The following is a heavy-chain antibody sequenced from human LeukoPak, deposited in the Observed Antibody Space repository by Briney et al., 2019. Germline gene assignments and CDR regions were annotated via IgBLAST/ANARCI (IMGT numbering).Heavy chain of an antibody. CDR3: ARSPGASGTTLGYYFDY. Sequence: KPSETLSLTCTVSGGSISSYYWSWIRQPPGKGLEWIGYIYYSGSTNYNPSLKSRVTISVDTSKNQFSLKLSSVTAADTAVYYCARSPGASGTTLGYYFDYWGQGTLVTVSS. CDR2: IYYSGST. V-gene: IGHV4-59*01. CDR1: GGSISSYY. J-gene: IGHJ4*02. D-gene: IGHD1-1*01.